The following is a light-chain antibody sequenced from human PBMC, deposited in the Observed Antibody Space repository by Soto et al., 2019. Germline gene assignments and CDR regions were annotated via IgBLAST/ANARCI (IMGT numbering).Light chain of an antibody. CDR2: SNI. J-gene: IGLJ1*01. Sequence: QSVLTQPPSVSAAPGQKVTISCSGSNSNIGANSVSWYQHLPGTAPKLLIYSNIQRPSGVPDRFSGSKSGTSASLAISGLQSEDEADYYCAAWDDSLHGYVFGAGTKLTVL. CDR3: AAWDDSLHGYV. CDR1: NSNIGANS. V-gene: IGLV1-44*01.